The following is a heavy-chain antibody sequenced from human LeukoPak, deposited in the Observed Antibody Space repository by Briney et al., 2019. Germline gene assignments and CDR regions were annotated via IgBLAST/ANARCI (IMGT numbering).Heavy chain of an antibody. D-gene: IGHD2-15*01. J-gene: IGHJ5*02. V-gene: IGHV3-30*18. CDR3: AKGGSSLPLGH. CDR2: ISYDGSNK. Sequence: SCKASGYTFTGYYMHWVRQAPGKGLEWVAVISYDGSNKYYADSVKGRFTISRDNSKNTLYLQMNSLRAEDTAVYYCAKGGSSLPLGHWGQGTLVTVSS. CDR1: GYTFTGYY.